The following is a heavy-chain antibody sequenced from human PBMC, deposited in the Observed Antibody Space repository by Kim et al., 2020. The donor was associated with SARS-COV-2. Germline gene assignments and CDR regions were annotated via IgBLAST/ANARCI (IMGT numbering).Heavy chain of an antibody. Sequence: SETLSLTCTVSGGSISSYYWSWIRQPPGKGLEWIGYIYYSGSTNYNPSLKSRVTISVDTSKNQFSLKLSSVTAADTAVYYCAVLMSTFGGPGSWFDPWGQRPLMTVSS. CDR3: AVLMSTFGGPGSWFDP. J-gene: IGHJ5*02. CDR2: IYYSGST. V-gene: IGHV4-59*01. D-gene: IGHD3-16*01. CDR1: GGSISSYY.